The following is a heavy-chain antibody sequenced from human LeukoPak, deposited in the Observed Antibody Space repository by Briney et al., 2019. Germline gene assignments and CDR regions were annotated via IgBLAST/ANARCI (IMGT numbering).Heavy chain of an antibody. D-gene: IGHD3-10*01. V-gene: IGHV1-18*01. CDR1: GYTFTSYG. Sequence: GASVKVSCRASGYTFTSYGISWVRQAPGQGLEWMGWISAYNGNTNYAQKLQGRVTMTTDTSTSIAYMELRSLRSDDTAVYYCAALWFGRTDAFDIWGQGTMVTVSS. CDR2: ISAYNGNT. J-gene: IGHJ3*02. CDR3: AALWFGRTDAFDI.